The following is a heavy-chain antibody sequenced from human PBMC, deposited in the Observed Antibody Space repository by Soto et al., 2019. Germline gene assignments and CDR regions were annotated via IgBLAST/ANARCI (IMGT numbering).Heavy chain of an antibody. CDR1: GGSFSGSY. V-gene: IGHV4-34*02. CDR2: VDHSGTT. Sequence: QVQLQQRGAGLLKPSETLSLTCVVFGGSFSGSYWSWIRQPPGKGLEWIGEVDHSGTTNYTPSLKSRVSISLDTSESQFSLKLSSVAATDTAVYYCARGSSWYKGAYGMDVWGQGTTVTVSS. CDR3: ARGSSWYKGAYGMDV. J-gene: IGHJ6*02. D-gene: IGHD6-13*01.